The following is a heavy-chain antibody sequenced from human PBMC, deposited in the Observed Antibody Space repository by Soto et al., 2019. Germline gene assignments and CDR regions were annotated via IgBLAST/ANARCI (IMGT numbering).Heavy chain of an antibody. CDR3: AKSAYGAFDI. D-gene: IGHD4-17*01. CDR1: GFTFSSNA. CDR2: ISYDGSNR. V-gene: IGHV3-30-3*01. J-gene: IGHJ3*02. Sequence: HPGGSLRLSCAASGFTFSSNAMHWVRQAPGKGLEWVSVISYDGSNRYYADSVKGRFTISRDNAKSTLYLQMNSLRDEDTAVYYCAKSAYGAFDIWGQGTMVTVSS.